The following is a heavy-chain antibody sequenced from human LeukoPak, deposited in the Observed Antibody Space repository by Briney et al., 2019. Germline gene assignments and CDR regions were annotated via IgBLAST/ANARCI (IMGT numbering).Heavy chain of an antibody. CDR2: INPNSGGT. CDR1: GYTFTGYY. D-gene: IGHD3-9*01. CDR3: ARDSTYYDIRNWFDP. Sequence: ASVKVSCKASGYTFTGYYMHWVRQAPGQGLEWMGWINPNSGGTNYAQKFQGRVTMTRDTSISTAYMELSRLRSDDTAVYYCARDSTYYDIRNWFDPWGQGTLVTVSS. J-gene: IGHJ5*02. V-gene: IGHV1-2*02.